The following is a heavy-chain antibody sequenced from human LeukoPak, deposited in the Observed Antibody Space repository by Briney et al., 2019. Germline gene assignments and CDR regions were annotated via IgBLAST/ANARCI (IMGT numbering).Heavy chain of an antibody. CDR1: GFTFSSYA. D-gene: IGHD5-18*01. CDR2: ISGSGGST. V-gene: IGHV3-23*01. J-gene: IGHJ4*02. CDR3: ARVRGYSYGIDY. Sequence: GGSLRLSCAASGFTFSSYAMSWVRQAPGKGLEWVSAISGSGGSTYYADSVKGRFTISRDNAKNSLYLQMNSLRAEDTAVYYCARVRGYSYGIDYWGQGTLVTVSS.